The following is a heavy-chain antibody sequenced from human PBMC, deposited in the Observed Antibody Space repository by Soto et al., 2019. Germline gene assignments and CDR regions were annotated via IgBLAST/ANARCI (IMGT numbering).Heavy chain of an antibody. CDR2: ISYSGST. J-gene: IGHJ5*02. V-gene: IGHV4-59*01. CDR1: GASITTYY. CDR3: ARDLKEYCSDGKCIWFDP. D-gene: IGHD2-15*01. Sequence: SETLSLTCTVSGASITTYYWSWIRQPPGKGLEWIGYISYSGSTDYNPSLKSRVTISFDASKNQISLQVRSATAADAAVYYCARDLKEYCSDGKCIWFDPWGQGTLVT.